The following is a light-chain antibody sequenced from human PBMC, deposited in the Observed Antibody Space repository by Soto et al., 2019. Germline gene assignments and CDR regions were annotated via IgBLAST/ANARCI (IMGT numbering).Light chain of an antibody. CDR3: QQYGSSPT. J-gene: IGKJ1*01. CDR2: GAS. Sequence: EIVLTQSPGTLSLSPGERATLSCRASQSVRTNYLAWYQQKPGQAPRHLIYGASSRATGIPDRFSGSGSGTDFTLTISRLEPEDFVVYYCQQYGSSPTFGQGTKVEIK. V-gene: IGKV3-20*01. CDR1: QSVRTNY.